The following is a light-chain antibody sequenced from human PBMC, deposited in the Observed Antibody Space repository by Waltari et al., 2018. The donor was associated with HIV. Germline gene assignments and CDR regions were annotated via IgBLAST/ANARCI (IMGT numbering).Light chain of an antibody. CDR1: GSNIGAGYA. CDR3: QSYDTSLTGWI. Sequence: QSVLTQPPSVSGAPGQTVTISCTGSGSNIGAGYAVHWYQQFPGTAPRLLIYSDNKRPSGVPDRFSGSKSGTSASLAISGLRAEDEADYYCQSYDTSLTGWIFGGGTKLTV. J-gene: IGLJ2*01. CDR2: SDN. V-gene: IGLV1-40*01.